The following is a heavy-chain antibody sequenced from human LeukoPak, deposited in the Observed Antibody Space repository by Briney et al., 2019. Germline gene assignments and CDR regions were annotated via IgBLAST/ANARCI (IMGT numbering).Heavy chain of an antibody. D-gene: IGHD2-2*01. CDR1: GGSISSYY. CDR2: IYYSGST. CDR3: ARGYQLLYYYMDV. Sequence: SETLSLTCTVSGGSISSYYWSWIRQPPGKGLEWIGYIYYSGSTNYNPSLKSRVTISVDTSKNQFSLKLSSVTAADTAVYYCARGYQLLYYYMDVWGKGTTVTVSS. V-gene: IGHV4-59*01. J-gene: IGHJ6*03.